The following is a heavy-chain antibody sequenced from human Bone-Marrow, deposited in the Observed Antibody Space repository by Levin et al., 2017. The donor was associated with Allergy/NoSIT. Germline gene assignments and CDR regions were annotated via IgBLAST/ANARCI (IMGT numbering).Heavy chain of an antibody. J-gene: IGHJ5*02. D-gene: IGHD1-26*01. V-gene: IGHV1-69*06. CDR3: ARDAGWEDLTWFAP. Sequence: SVKVSCKASGGTFSSYAISWVRQAPGQGLEWMGGIIPIFNTVNYAHKFQGRVIITADKSTSTAYMELNSLRSEDTAVYYCARDAGWEDLTWFAPWGQGALVTVVS. CDR1: GGTFSSYA. CDR2: IIPIFNTV.